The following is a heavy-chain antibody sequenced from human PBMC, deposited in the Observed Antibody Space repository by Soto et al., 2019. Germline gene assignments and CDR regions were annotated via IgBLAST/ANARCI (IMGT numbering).Heavy chain of an antibody. V-gene: IGHV3-33*01. CDR1: GFTFSRYV. D-gene: IGHD2-8*01. Sequence: GGSLRLSCAASGFTFSRYVMHWVRQAPGKGLEWVAVIWYDGSNKNYADSVKGRFTISRDNSKNTLYLQMNSLRAEDTAVYYCARGVSYFDYWGQGTLVTVSS. CDR2: IWYDGSNK. CDR3: ARGVSYFDY. J-gene: IGHJ4*02.